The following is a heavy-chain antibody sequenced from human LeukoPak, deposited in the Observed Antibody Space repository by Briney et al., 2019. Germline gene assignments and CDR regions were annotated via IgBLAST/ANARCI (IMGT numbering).Heavy chain of an antibody. J-gene: IGHJ3*02. CDR3: AGESFDI. V-gene: IGHV3-30*04. CDR2: ISKDGNSQ. Sequence: GGSLRLSCAASGFTFSSYALDWVSQAPGKGLEWVAVISKDGNSQNYADSVKGRFTISRDNSKNTLYLQMNSLRPEDTAVYYCAGESFDIWGQGTTVTVSS. CDR1: GFTFSSYA.